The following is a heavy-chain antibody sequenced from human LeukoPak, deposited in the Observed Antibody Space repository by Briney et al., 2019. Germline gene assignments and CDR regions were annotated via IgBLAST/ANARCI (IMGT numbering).Heavy chain of an antibody. CDR1: GGSISSYY. CDR2: IYYSGST. Sequence: SETLSLTCTVSGGSISSYYWSWIRQPPGMGLEWIGYIYYSGSTNYNPSLKSRVTISVDTSKNQFSLKLSSVTAADTAVYYCARSELLWFGGVNSGFDYWGQGTLVTVSS. J-gene: IGHJ4*02. V-gene: IGHV4-59*01. D-gene: IGHD3-10*01. CDR3: ARSELLWFGGVNSGFDY.